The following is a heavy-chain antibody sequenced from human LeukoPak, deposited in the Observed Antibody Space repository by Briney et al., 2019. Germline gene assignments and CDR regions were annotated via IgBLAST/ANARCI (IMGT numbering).Heavy chain of an antibody. J-gene: IGHJ4*02. CDR3: AKDLKEGFCSTTSCYGIDS. V-gene: IGHV3-7*03. CDR2: IRQDGSEK. D-gene: IGHD2-2*01. CDR1: GFSFSTYW. Sequence: GGSLRLSCETSGFSFSTYWMSWVRQPPGKGLEWVANIRQDGSEKYYVDSVKGRFTISRDIAKQSVFLQMNSLRAEDTALYYCAKDLKEGFCSTTSCYGIDSWGQGTLVTVSS.